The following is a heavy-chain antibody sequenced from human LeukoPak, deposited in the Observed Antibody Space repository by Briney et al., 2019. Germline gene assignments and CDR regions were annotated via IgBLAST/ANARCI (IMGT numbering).Heavy chain of an antibody. Sequence: GALRLSCAASGFTFSSYGMHWVRQAPGKGLEWVAVIWYDGSNKYYADSVKGRFTISRDNSKNTLYLQMNSPRAEDTAVYYCARGLLWFGELDYYYYYGMDVWGKGTTVTVSS. V-gene: IGHV3-33*01. CDR3: ARGLLWFGELDYYYYYGMDV. CDR1: GFTFSSYG. CDR2: IWYDGSNK. J-gene: IGHJ6*04. D-gene: IGHD3-10*01.